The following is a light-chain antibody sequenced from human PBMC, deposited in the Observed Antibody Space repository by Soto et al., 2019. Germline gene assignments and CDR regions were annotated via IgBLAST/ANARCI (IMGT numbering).Light chain of an antibody. V-gene: IGKV3-20*01. J-gene: IGKJ4*01. CDR3: QQYGALPPT. CDR2: GAS. CDR1: QTVSNTY. Sequence: EIVLTQFPGALSLSPGERVTLSCRASQTVSNTYLAWYQQKSGQAPKFLIYGASNRATGIPDRFSGSGSGTDLTVTISRLEPEDLAVYYCQQYGALPPTFGGGTKVEIK.